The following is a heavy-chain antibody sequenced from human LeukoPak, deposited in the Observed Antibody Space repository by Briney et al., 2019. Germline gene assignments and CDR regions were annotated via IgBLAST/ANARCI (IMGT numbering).Heavy chain of an antibody. V-gene: IGHV4-39*01. CDR1: GGTISSSSYY. CDR2: IYYSGTT. D-gene: IGHD3-3*01. CDR3: ARHVRFLEWLSSYYFDY. J-gene: IGHJ4*02. Sequence: PSETLSLXCTVSGGTISSSSYYWGWIRQPPGKGLEWIGSIYYSGTTYYNPSLKSRVTISVDTSKSQFSLRLTSVTAADTAVYYCARHVRFLEWLSSYYFDYWGQGTLVTVSS.